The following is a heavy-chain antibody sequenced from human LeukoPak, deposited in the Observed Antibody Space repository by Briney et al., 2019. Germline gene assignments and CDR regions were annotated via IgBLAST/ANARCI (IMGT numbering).Heavy chain of an antibody. CDR2: IYYSGST. V-gene: IGHV4-59*01. Sequence: KPSETLSLTCTISGDSTNTYFWSWIRQPPGKGLEWIGYIYYSGSTNYNPSLKSRVTISVDTSRNQFSLKLSSVTAADTAVYYCARAPNPDFFDDWGQGTLVTVSS. J-gene: IGHJ4*02. D-gene: IGHD2-8*01. CDR1: GDSTNTYF. CDR3: ARAPNPDFFDD.